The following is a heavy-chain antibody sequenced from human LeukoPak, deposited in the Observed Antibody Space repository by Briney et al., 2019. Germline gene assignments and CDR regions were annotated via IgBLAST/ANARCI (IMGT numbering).Heavy chain of an antibody. Sequence: GGSLRLSCAASGFTFSSYGMHWVRQAPGKGLEWVAFIRYDGSNKYYADSVKGRFTISRDNSKNTLYLQMNSLRAEDTAVYYCAREVARTDYGLGWFDPWGQGTLVTVSS. J-gene: IGHJ5*02. CDR2: IRYDGSNK. D-gene: IGHD4-17*01. CDR3: AREVARTDYGLGWFDP. V-gene: IGHV3-30*02. CDR1: GFTFSSYG.